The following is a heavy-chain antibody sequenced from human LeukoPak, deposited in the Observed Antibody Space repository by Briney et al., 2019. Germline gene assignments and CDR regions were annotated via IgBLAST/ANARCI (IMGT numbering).Heavy chain of an antibody. J-gene: IGHJ4*02. CDR1: GFTFSNYW. Sequence: GGSLRLSCAASGFTFSNYWMSWVRQAPGKGLEWVANIEQGGSEKYYVDSVKGRFTITRDNTKNSLYLHMNSLRAEDTAVYYCARVAVAGHGEDYWGQGTLVTVSS. D-gene: IGHD6-19*01. CDR3: ARVAVAGHGEDY. CDR2: IEQGGSEK. V-gene: IGHV3-7*03.